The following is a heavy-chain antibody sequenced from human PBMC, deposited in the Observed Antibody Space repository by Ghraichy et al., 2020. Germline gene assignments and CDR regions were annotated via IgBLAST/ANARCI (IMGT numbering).Heavy chain of an antibody. V-gene: IGHV3-48*01. CDR2: ISSSSSAI. D-gene: IGHD6-13*01. J-gene: IGHJ6*03. Sequence: GGSLTLSCAASGFTFSSYSMNWVRQAPGKGLEWVSYISSSSSAIYNADSVKGRFTISRDNAKNSLYLQMNSLRAEDTAVYYCARDRVIAEAGRSYYMDVWGKGTTVTVSS. CDR3: ARDRVIAEAGRSYYMDV. CDR1: GFTFSSYS.